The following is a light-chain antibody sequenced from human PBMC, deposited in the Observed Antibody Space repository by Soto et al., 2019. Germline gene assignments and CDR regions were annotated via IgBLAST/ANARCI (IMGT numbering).Light chain of an antibody. V-gene: IGKV1-39*01. CDR1: QDIGTF. CDR2: AAS. Sequence: DFQMTQSPSSLSASVGDTVTITCRASQDIGTFLNWYQQKPGKTPKLLIYAASDLLSGVSSRFSGSGSITDFTLTISSLQPEDFATYYCQQSYSTPQITFGPWTKVDMK. CDR3: QQSYSTPQIT. J-gene: IGKJ3*01.